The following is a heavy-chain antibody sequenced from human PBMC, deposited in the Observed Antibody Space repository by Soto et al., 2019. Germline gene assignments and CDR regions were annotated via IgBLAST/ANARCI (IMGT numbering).Heavy chain of an antibody. CDR1: GFTFSSYW. D-gene: IGHD6-6*01. J-gene: IGHJ3*02. CDR2: IKQDGSEK. Sequence: GGSLRLSCAASGFTFSSYWMSWVRQAPGKGLEWVANIKQDGSEKYYVDSVKGRFTISRDNAKNSLYLQMNSLRAEDTAVYCCAREWLQQLVPDFDAFDSWGQGTMVTVSS. V-gene: IGHV3-7*03. CDR3: AREWLQQLVPDFDAFDS.